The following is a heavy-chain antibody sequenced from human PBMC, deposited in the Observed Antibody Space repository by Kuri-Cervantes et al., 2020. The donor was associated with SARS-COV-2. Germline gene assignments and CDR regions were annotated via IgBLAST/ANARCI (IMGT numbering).Heavy chain of an antibody. D-gene: IGHD1-26*01. V-gene: IGHV3-48*02. Sequence: GESLKISCAASGFTFSSYSMNWVRQAPGKGLEWVSYISSSSSTIYYADSVKGRFTISRDNAKNSLYLQMNSLRDEDTAVYYCASFKVGEHWGQGTLVTVSS. CDR1: GFTFSSYS. J-gene: IGHJ4*02. CDR3: ASFKVGEH. CDR2: ISSSSSTI.